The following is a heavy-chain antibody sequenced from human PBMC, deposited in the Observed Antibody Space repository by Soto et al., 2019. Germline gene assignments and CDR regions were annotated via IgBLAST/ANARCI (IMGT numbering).Heavy chain of an antibody. CDR2: INHSGST. J-gene: IGHJ4*02. D-gene: IGHD5-12*01. V-gene: IGHV4-34*01. Sequence: ETLSLTCAVYGGSFSGYYWSWIRQPAGKGLEWIGEINHSGSTNYNPSLKSRVTISVDTSKNQFSLKLSSVTAADTAVYYCARVIGIVATTTPFDYWGQGTLVTVSS. CDR1: GGSFSGYY. CDR3: ARVIGIVATTTPFDY.